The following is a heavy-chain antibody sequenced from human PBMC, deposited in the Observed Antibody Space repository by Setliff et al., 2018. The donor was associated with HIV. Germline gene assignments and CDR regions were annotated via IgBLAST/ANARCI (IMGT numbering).Heavy chain of an antibody. CDR1: GFTFSSSW. D-gene: IGHD3-10*01. V-gene: IGHV3-74*01. CDR2: INTDGSNT. Sequence: GGSLRLSCAASGFTFSSSWMHWVRQALGKGLVWVSRINTDGSNTNYADSVKGRFTISRDNTKNTLYLQMNSLRAEDTAVYYCASVLRYYGSGSYPFGYWGQGTLVTVSS. J-gene: IGHJ4*02. CDR3: ASVLRYYGSGSYPFGY.